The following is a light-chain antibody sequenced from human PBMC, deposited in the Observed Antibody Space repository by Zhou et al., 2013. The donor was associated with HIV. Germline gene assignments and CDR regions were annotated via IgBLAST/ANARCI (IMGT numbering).Light chain of an antibody. CDR1: HSISSW. Sequence: DIQMTQSPSTLSASVGDRVTITCRASHSISSWLAWYQQKPGKAPKLLIYASSSLESGVPSRFSGSGSGTDFTLTISSLQPEDFATYYCQQSYSTLWTFGQRDQGVNQT. J-gene: IGKJ1*01. CDR3: QQSYSTLWT. CDR2: ASS. V-gene: IGKV1-5*01.